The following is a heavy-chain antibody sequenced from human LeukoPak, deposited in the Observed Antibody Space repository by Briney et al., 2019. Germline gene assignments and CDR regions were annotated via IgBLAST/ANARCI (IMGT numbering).Heavy chain of an antibody. J-gene: IGHJ4*02. CDR2: IKEDGSEK. V-gene: IGHV3-7*01. CDR1: GFTFSSYW. CDR3: AREKEDYGDLMGGLVFDY. D-gene: IGHD4-17*01. Sequence: PGGSLRLSCAASGFTFSSYWMSWVRQAPGKGREWVANIKEDGSEKYYVDSGKGRFTISRDNAKNSLYRKMNSLRAEDTAVYYCAREKEDYGDLMGGLVFDYWGQGTLVTVSS.